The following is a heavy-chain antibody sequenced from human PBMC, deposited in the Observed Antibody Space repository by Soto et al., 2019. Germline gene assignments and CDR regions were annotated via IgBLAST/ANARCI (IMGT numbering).Heavy chain of an antibody. Sequence: GESLKISCKVSGYIFTSYCIGWVRQMPRKSLEWMGIIYPGDSDTRYSPYFQGQVTISADKSISTAYLQWSSLKASDTAMYYCARLRWEYCSGGSCFSFDPWGQGTLVTVSS. CDR1: GYIFTSYC. V-gene: IGHV5-51*01. D-gene: IGHD2-15*01. CDR2: IYPGDSDT. J-gene: IGHJ5*02. CDR3: ARLRWEYCSGGSCFSFDP.